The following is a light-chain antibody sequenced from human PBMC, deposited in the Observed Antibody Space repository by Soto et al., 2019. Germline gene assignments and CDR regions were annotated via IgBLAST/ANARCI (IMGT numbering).Light chain of an antibody. CDR2: EGN. CDR3: CSYAGSSTYVL. J-gene: IGLJ2*01. Sequence: SALTKPASVSGSPGQSITISCTGTSSDVGSYNLVSWYQHHPGRAPKLMIYEGNKRPSGVSNRFSGSKSGNTASLTISGLQAEDEADYYCCSYAGSSTYVLFGGGTKVTVL. CDR1: SSDVGSYNL. V-gene: IGLV2-23*01.